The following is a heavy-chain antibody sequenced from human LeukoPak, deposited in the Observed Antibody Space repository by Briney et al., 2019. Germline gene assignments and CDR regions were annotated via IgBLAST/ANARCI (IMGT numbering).Heavy chain of an antibody. V-gene: IGHV4-34*01. CDR3: AGRRRGYSGYVPVY. CDR1: GGSFSGYY. J-gene: IGHJ4*02. D-gene: IGHD5-12*01. Sequence: SETLSLTCAVYGGSFSGYYWSWIRQPPGKGLEWIGEINHSGSTNYNPSLKSRVTISVDTSKNQFSLELSSVTAADTAVYYCAGRRRGYSGYVPVYWGQGTLVTVSS. CDR2: INHSGST.